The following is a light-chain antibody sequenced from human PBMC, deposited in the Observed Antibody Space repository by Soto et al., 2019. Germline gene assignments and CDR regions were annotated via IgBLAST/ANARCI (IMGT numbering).Light chain of an antibody. CDR3: QQYENLSP. CDR2: DAS. Sequence: DIQLTQSPSSLSASVGDRVTITCQASQNINNYLNWYQQKPVRAPKLLNYDASNLEAGVPSRFRGSGSGTDFTFTISRLQPEDIATYYFQQYENLSPVGQGTRLEIK. J-gene: IGKJ5*01. V-gene: IGKV1-33*01. CDR1: QNINNY.